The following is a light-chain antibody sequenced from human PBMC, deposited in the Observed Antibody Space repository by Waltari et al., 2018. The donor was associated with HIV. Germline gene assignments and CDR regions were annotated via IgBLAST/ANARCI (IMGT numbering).Light chain of an antibody. CDR1: SSTIGTGYD. Sequence: QSMLTQPPSVSGAPGQRVSIPCTGSSSTIGTGYDVHWYQQLPGTAPKLLISGNNNRPSGVPDRFSASKSGTSASLTISGLQAEDEAVYFCQSYDISLSASVVFGGGTKLTVL. CDR2: GNN. CDR3: QSYDISLSASVV. J-gene: IGLJ2*01. V-gene: IGLV1-40*01.